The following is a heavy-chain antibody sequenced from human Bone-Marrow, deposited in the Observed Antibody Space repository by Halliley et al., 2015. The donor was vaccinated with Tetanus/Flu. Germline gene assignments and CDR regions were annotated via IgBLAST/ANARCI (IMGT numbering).Heavy chain of an antibody. CDR2: FFPSGGP. D-gene: IGHD3-3*01. J-gene: IGHJ5*02. V-gene: IGHV4-39*02. CDR3: ARGATILGVLRP. Sequence: LDGMGHFFPSGGPYYNPSLKSRVSLSVATSRNQFSRPLPSVTAADTAVYYCARGATILGVLRPWGHGALVTVSS.